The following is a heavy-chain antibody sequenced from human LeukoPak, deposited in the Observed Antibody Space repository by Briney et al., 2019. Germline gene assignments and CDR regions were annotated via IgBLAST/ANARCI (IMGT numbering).Heavy chain of an antibody. CDR1: AFAFSNHA. CDR2: ISISGGTT. D-gene: IGHD4-17*01. CDR3: ANEIRPNDY. V-gene: IGHV3-23*01. J-gene: IGHJ4*02. Sequence: QPGGSLRLSCTASAFAFSNHAMSWVRQAPGKGLEWVSSISISGGTTYYADSMKGRFTISRENSKSTLYLQMNNLRADDTAVYYCANEIRPNDYWGQGTLVTVSS.